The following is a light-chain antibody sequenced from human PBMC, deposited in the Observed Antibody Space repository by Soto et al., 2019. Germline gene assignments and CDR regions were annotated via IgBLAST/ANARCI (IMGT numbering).Light chain of an antibody. CDR3: QQSYNTPFT. CDR1: QNISSY. CDR2: AAS. Sequence: DIQVTQSPSSLSASVGDRVTITCRASQNISSYLNWYQKKPGKAPNFLIYAASTLQSGVPSRFSGGGSGTDFTLTISGLRPEDFATYYCQQSYNTPFTFGGGTKMDIK. V-gene: IGKV1-39*01. J-gene: IGKJ4*01.